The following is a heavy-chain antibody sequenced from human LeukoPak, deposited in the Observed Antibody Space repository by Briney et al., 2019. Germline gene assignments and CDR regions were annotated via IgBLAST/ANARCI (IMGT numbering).Heavy chain of an antibody. CDR2: ISGSGGST. CDR1: GFTFSSYG. D-gene: IGHD5-18*01. V-gene: IGHV3-23*01. Sequence: GGSLRLSCAASGFTFSSYGMSWVRQAPGKGLEWVSAISGSGGSTYYADSVKGRFTISRDNSKNTLYLQMNSLKTEDTAVYYCTTNPMVTLVDYWGQGTLVTVSS. J-gene: IGHJ4*02. CDR3: TTNPMVTLVDY.